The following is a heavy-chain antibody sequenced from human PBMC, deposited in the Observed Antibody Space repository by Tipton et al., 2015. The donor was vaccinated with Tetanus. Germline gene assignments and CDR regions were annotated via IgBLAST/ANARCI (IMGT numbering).Heavy chain of an antibody. CDR1: GGSISSYY. V-gene: IGHV4-59*01. CDR3: AREYIAAAGIYYYYYGMDV. CDR2: IYYSGST. Sequence: TLSLTCTVSGGSISSYYWSWIRQPPGKGLEWIGYIYYSGSTNYNPSLKSRVTISVDTSKNQFSLKLSSVTAADTAVYYCAREYIAAAGIYYYYYGMDVWGQGTMVAVSS. D-gene: IGHD6-13*01. J-gene: IGHJ6*02.